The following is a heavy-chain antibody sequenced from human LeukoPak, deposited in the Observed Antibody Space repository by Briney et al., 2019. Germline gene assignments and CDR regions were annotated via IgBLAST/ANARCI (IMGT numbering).Heavy chain of an antibody. CDR2: IKQDGSEK. V-gene: IGHV3-7*01. D-gene: IGHD3-3*01. J-gene: IGHJ3*02. Sequence: GGSLRLSCVASGFTFSNYWMSWVRQAPGKGLEWVANIKQDGSEKYYVDSVKGRFTISRDNAKKSLYLQMNSLRAEDTAVYYCARGDPDISFGVAGEAFDIWGQGTMVTVSS. CDR3: ARGDPDISFGVAGEAFDI. CDR1: GFTFSNYW.